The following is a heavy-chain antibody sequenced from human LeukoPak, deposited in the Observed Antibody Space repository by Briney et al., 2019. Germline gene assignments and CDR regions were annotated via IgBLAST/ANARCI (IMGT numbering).Heavy chain of an antibody. CDR1: GYTFTGDY. D-gene: IGHD2-21*01. V-gene: IGHV1-2*02. J-gene: IGHJ3*02. CDR2: INPNSGGT. CDR3: ARIPRRPTGAAFDI. Sequence: ASVKVSCKASGYTFTGDYMHWVRQAPGQGLEWMGWINPNSGGTNYAQKFQGRVTMTRDTSISTAYMELSRLRSDDTAVYYCARIPRRPTGAAFDIWGQGTMVTVSS.